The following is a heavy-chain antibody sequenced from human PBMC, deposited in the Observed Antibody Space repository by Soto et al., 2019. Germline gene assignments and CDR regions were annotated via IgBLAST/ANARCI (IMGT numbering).Heavy chain of an antibody. V-gene: IGHV4-4*02. Sequence: KTSETLSLTCTVSGGSISSSNWWSWVRQPPGTGLEWIGEIYHRGSTNYNPSPKSRVTISVDKSKNQFSLKLSSVTAADTAVYYCARRGVVVTAMGYWGQGTPVTVSS. CDR3: ARRGVVVTAMGY. CDR1: GGSISSSNW. CDR2: IYHRGST. D-gene: IGHD2-21*02. J-gene: IGHJ4*02.